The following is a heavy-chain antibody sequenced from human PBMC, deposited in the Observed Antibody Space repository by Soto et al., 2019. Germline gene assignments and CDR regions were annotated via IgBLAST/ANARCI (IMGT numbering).Heavy chain of an antibody. D-gene: IGHD6-19*01. Sequence: ASVKVSCKASGYTFTGYYMHWVRQAPGQGLEWMGWINPNSGGTNYAQKFQGRVTVTRDTSISTAYMELSRLRSDDTAVYYCASRSSGWYYYYYGMDVWGQGTTVTVSS. CDR3: ASRSSGWYYYYYGMDV. CDR2: INPNSGGT. J-gene: IGHJ6*02. CDR1: GYTFTGYY. V-gene: IGHV1-2*02.